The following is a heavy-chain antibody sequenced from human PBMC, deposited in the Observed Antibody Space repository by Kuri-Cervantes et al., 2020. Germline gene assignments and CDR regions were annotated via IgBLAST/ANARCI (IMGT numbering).Heavy chain of an antibody. Sequence: GESLKISCAASGFTFSSYAMHWVRQAPGKGLEWVAVISYDGSNKYYADSVKGRFTISRDNSKNTLYLQMNSLRAEDTALYYCAKGGQYYYYYMDVWGKGTTVTVSS. J-gene: IGHJ6*03. CDR3: AKGGQYYYYYMDV. V-gene: IGHV3-30*01. CDR2: ISYDGSNK. CDR1: GFTFSSYA.